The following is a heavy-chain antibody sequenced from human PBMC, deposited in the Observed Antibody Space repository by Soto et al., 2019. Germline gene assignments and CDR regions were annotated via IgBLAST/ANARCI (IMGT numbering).Heavy chain of an antibody. CDR2: ISYDGHNN. J-gene: IGHJ6*02. CDR1: GFTFTTFG. CDR3: AKDLQAYGYYNYSYYGMDV. V-gene: IGHV3-30*18. Sequence: QVQLVESGGGVVQPGGSLRLSCTASGFTFTTFGIHWVRQAPGKGLERVALISYDGHNNYYSDSVKGRFTISRDNYNTLVALKMKSLRAEDRAVYYCAKDLQAYGYYNYSYYGMDVWGQGTTVSVSS. D-gene: IGHD4-17*01.